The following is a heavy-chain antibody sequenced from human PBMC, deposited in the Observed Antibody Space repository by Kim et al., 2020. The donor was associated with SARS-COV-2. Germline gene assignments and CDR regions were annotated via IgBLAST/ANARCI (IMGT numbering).Heavy chain of an antibody. CDR1: GGSISSYY. CDR2: IYYSGST. J-gene: IGHJ4*02. Sequence: SETLSLTCTVSGGSISSYYWSWIRQPPGKGLEWIGYIYYSGSTNYNPSLKSRVTISVDTSKNQFSLKLSSVTAADTAVYYCARTPLGYSNYYFDYWGQGTPVTVSS. CDR3: ARTPLGYSNYYFDY. V-gene: IGHV4-59*01. D-gene: IGHD4-4*01.